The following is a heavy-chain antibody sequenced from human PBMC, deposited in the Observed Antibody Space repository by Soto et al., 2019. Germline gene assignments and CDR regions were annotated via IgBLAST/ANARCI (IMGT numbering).Heavy chain of an antibody. J-gene: IGHJ4*02. CDR2: ISYDGSNK. CDR1: GFTFSSYA. Sequence: GGSLRLSCAASGFTFSSYAMHWVRQAPGKGLEWVAVISYDGSNKYYADSVKGRFTISRDNSKNTLYLQMNSLRAEDTAVYYCARVALKDYYDSSGYWSYFDYWGQGTLVTVSS. CDR3: ARVALKDYYDSSGYWSYFDY. V-gene: IGHV3-30-3*01. D-gene: IGHD3-22*01.